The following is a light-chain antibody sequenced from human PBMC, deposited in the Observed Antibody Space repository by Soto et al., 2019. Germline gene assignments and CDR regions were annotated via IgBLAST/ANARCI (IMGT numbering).Light chain of an antibody. CDR2: DVS. CDR3: SSYTSTSTLYV. J-gene: IGLJ1*01. Sequence: QSALTQPASVSGSPGQSITISCTGTSSDVGGYNYVSWYQQHPGKAPKLMIYDVSNRPSGVSNRFSGSKSGNTASLTISGLQADDEDDYYCSSYTSTSTLYVFGTGTKVTVL. CDR1: SSDVGGYNY. V-gene: IGLV2-14*03.